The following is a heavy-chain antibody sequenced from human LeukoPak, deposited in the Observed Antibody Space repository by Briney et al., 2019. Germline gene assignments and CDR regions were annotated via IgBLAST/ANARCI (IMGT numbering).Heavy chain of an antibody. D-gene: IGHD3-10*01. CDR3: ARAMVRGVIYLVY. CDR1: GFTLSSNA. V-gene: IGHV3-23*01. J-gene: IGHJ4*02. CDR2: ISYSGGST. Sequence: EGTLRLSSAASGFTLSSNAMSWVRQAPGKGLEWVSGISYSGGSTYYAHSVKGRSTISRDNSKNTLYLQMNSLGAEDTAVYYCARAMVRGVIYLVYWGQGTLVTVSS.